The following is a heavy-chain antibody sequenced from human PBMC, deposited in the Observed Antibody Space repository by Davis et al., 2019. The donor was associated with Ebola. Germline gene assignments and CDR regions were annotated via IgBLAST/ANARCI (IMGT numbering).Heavy chain of an antibody. CDR1: GGSISSSSYY. CDR3: ARGST. V-gene: IGHV4-39*01. Sequence: MPSETLSLTCTVPGGSISSSSYYWGWIRQPPGKGLEWIGSIYYSGSTYYNPSLKSRVTISVDTSKNQFSLKLSSVTAADTAVYYCARGSTWGQGTLVTVSS. D-gene: IGHD3-10*01. CDR2: IYYSGST. J-gene: IGHJ4*02.